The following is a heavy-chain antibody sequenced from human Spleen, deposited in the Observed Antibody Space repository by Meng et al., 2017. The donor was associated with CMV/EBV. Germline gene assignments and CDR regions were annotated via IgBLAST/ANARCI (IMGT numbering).Heavy chain of an antibody. CDR3: ARSRTHYYYYGMDV. CDR2: INWNGGST. CDR1: GFTFDDYG. Sequence: GGSLRLSCAASGFTFDDYGMSWVRQAPGKGLEWVSGINWNGGSTGYADSVKGRFTISRDNAKNSLYLQMNSLRAEDTALYYCARSRTHYYYYGMDVWGQGTTVTVSS. V-gene: IGHV3-20*04. D-gene: IGHD2-2*01. J-gene: IGHJ6*02.